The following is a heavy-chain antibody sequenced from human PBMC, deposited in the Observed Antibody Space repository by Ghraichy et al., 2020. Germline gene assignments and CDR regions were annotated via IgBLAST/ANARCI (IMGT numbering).Heavy chain of an antibody. CDR2: IYYSGST. Sequence: SETLSLTCTVSGGSISSGGYYWSWIRQHPGKGLEWIGYIYYSGSTYYNPSLKSRVTISVDTSKNQFSLKLSSVTAADTAVYYCARVSLGPDTRYYDFWSGQNYYYYYGMDVWGQGTTVTVSS. D-gene: IGHD3-3*01. J-gene: IGHJ6*02. CDR3: ARVSLGPDTRYYDFWSGQNYYYYYGMDV. CDR1: GGSISSGGYY. V-gene: IGHV4-31*03.